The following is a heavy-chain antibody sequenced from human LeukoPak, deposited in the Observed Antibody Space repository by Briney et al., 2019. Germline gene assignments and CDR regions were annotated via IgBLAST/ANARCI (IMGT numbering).Heavy chain of an antibody. CDR1: VGSISSSSYY. D-gene: IGHD2-15*01. V-gene: IGHV4-31*03. CDR3: ARGHCSGGSCYRPDWFDP. Sequence: SETLSLTCTVSVGSISSSSYYWGWIRQPPGKGLEWIGYIYYSGSAYYNPSLKSRVIISVDKSQNQFSLKVTSVTAADTAVYYCARGHCSGGSCYRPDWFDPWGQGTLVAVSS. CDR2: IYYSGSA. J-gene: IGHJ5*02.